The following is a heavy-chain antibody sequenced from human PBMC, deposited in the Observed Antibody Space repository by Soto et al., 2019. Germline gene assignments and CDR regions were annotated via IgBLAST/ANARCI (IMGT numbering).Heavy chain of an antibody. J-gene: IGHJ4*02. CDR1: GFTFSSYA. CDR2: ISGSGGST. Sequence: GGSLRLSCAASGFTFSSYAMSWVRQAPGKGLESVSAISGSGGSTYYADSVKGRFTISRDNSKNTLYLQMNSLRAEDTAVYYCAKDGRGRTAMVRFDYWGQGTLVTVSS. V-gene: IGHV3-23*01. CDR3: AKDGRGRTAMVRFDY. D-gene: IGHD5-18*01.